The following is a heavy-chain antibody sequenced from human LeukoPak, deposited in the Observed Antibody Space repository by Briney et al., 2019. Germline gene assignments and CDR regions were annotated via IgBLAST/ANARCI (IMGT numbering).Heavy chain of an antibody. V-gene: IGHV3-23*01. J-gene: IGHJ4*02. CDR3: AKDQGILTGYCHFDY. CDR2: ISGSGGST. Sequence: PGGSLRLSCAASGFTFSSYAMSWVRQAPGKGLEWVSAISGSGGSTYYADSVKGRFTISRDNSKNTLYLQMNSLRAEDTAVYYCAKDQGILTGYCHFDYWGQGTLVTVSS. CDR1: GFTFSSYA. D-gene: IGHD3-9*01.